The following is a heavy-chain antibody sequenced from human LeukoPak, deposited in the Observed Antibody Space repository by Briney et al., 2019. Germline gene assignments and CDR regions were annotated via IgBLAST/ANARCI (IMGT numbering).Heavy chain of an antibody. J-gene: IGHJ6*03. CDR1: GGSISTSNYY. D-gene: IGHD5-18*01. V-gene: IGHV4-39*07. CDR3: ARGVRGYSYGLIYYYYMDV. CDR2: IFYSGST. Sequence: SETLSLTCTVSGGSISTSNYYWGWIRQPPGKGLEWIGNIFYSGSTYYSPSLKSRVTISVDTSKNQFSLKLSSVTAADTAVYYCARGVRGYSYGLIYYYYMDVWGKGTTVTVSS.